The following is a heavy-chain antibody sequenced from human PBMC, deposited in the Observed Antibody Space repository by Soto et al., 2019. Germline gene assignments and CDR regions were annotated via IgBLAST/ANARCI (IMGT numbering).Heavy chain of an antibody. J-gene: IGHJ4*02. CDR3: ARSTVTTWYFDY. V-gene: IGHV4-30-4*01. D-gene: IGHD4-4*01. CDR1: GGSISSGDYY. CDR2: IYYSGST. Sequence: SETLSLTCTVSGGSISSGDYYWSWIRQPPGKGLEWIGYIYYSGSTYYNPSLKSRVTISVDTSKNQFSLKLSSVTAADTAVYYCARSTVTTWYFDYWGQRTLVTVSS.